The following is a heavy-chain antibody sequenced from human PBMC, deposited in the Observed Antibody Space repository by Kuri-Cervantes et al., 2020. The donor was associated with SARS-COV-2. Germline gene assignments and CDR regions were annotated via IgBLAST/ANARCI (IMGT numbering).Heavy chain of an antibody. V-gene: IGHV4-39*01. Sequence: GSLRLSCTVSGGSISSYYWGWIRQPPGKGLEWIGSIYYSGSTYYNPSLKSRVTISVDTSKNQFSLKLSSVTAADTTVYYCASFSSVESGRDDYWGQGTLVTVSS. CDR2: IYYSGST. J-gene: IGHJ4*02. CDR3: ASFSSVESGRDDY. D-gene: IGHD2/OR15-2a*01. CDR1: GGSISSYY.